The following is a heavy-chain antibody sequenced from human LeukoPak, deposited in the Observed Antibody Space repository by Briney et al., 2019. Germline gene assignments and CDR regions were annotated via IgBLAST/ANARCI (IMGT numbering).Heavy chain of an antibody. CDR1: GGTFSSYA. V-gene: IGHV1-69*04. CDR3: AREPPTEEMATVHFDY. J-gene: IGHJ4*02. CDR2: IIPIFGIA. D-gene: IGHD5-24*01. Sequence: ASVKVSCKASGGTFSSYAISWVRQAPGQGLEWMGRIIPIFGIANYAQKFQGSVTITADKSTSTAYMELSSLRSEDTAVYYCAREPPTEEMATVHFDYWGQGTLVTVSS.